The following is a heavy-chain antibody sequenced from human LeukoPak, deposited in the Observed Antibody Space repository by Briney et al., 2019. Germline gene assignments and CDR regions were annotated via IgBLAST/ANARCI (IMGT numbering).Heavy chain of an antibody. CDR2: ISYDGSYE. J-gene: IGHJ6*02. CDR3: AKDLLYGMDV. Sequence: GGSLRLSCAASGFTFSSFPMHWVRQAPGKGLEWVGFISYDGSYEYYADSVKGRFTISRDNSKNSLYLQMNSLRTEDTALYYCAKDLLYGMDVWGQGTTVTVSS. CDR1: GFTFSSFP. V-gene: IGHV3-30*02.